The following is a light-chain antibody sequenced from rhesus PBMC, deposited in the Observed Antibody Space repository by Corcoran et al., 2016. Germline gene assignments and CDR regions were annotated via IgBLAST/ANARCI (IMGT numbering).Light chain of an antibody. CDR3: QQYSSSPWT. CDR2: KAS. J-gene: IGKJ1*01. Sequence: DIQMTQSPSSLSASVGDTVTITCRASQSISSWLAWYQQKPGKAPKLLIYKASSLQSGGPSRLCGSGSWTDFTLTISSLQSEDFATYYCQQYSSSPWTFGQGTKVEIK. V-gene: IGKV1-22*01. CDR1: QSISSW.